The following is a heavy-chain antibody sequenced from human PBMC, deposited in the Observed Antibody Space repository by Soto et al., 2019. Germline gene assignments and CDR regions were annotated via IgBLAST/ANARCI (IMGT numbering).Heavy chain of an antibody. V-gene: IGHV4-59*01. CDR3: ARDLGYYGSGSSLIDYYYYYGMDV. CDR1: CGSISSYY. CDR2: IYYSGST. Sequence: KPSDTLSLTCTVSCGSISSYYWSWIRQPPGKGLEWIGYIYYSGSTNYNPSLKSRVTISVDTSKNQFSLKLSSVTAADTAVYYCARDLGYYGSGSSLIDYYYYYGMDVWGQGTTVTVSS. J-gene: IGHJ6*02. D-gene: IGHD3-10*01.